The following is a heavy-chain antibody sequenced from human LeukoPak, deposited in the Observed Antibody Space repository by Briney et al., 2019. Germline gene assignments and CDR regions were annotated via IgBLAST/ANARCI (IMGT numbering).Heavy chain of an antibody. CDR1: GYTFTSYA. V-gene: IGHV1-3*01. CDR3: ARVVAMVRGVFGY. CDR2: INAGNGNT. D-gene: IGHD3-10*01. Sequence: ASVKVSCKASGYTFTSYAMHWVRQAPGQRLEWMGWINAGNGNTKYSQKFQGRVTITRDTSASTAYMELSSLRSEDTAVYYCARVVAMVRGVFGYWGQGTLVTVSS. J-gene: IGHJ4*02.